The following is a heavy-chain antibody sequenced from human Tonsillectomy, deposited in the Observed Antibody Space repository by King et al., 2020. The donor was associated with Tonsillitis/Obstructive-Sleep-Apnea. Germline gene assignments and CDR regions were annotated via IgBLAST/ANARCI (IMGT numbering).Heavy chain of an antibody. J-gene: IGHJ5*02. CDR2: INTNSGGT. V-gene: IGHV1-2*02. D-gene: IGHD3-22*01. CDR1: GYTFTDYY. Sequence: QLVQSGAEVKKPGASVKVSCKASGYTFTDYYMHWVRQAPGQGLEWMGWINTNSGGTNYAQKFQVRVTMNRDTSISTAYMELSRLRSDDTAVYYCARVGAYYDSSSYYVSWGQGTLVTVSS. CDR3: ARVGAYYDSSSYYVS.